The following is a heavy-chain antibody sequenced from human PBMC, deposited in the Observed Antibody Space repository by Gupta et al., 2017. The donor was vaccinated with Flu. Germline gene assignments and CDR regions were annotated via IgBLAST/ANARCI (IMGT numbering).Heavy chain of an antibody. Sequence: EVQLLESGGGLVQPGGSLRLSCAASGFTFSSYAMSWVRQAPGKGLEWVSVISGSIDNTYYADSVKGRFTISRDNSKNTLYLQMNSLRAEDTAVYYCARSPYPWADPYGMDVWGQGTTVTVSS. CDR2: ISGSIDNT. CDR1: GFTFSSYA. D-gene: IGHD1-26*01. V-gene: IGHV3-23*01. CDR3: ARSPYPWADPYGMDV. J-gene: IGHJ6*02.